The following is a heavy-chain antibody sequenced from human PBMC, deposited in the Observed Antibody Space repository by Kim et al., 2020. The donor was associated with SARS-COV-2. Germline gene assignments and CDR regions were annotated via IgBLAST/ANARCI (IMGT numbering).Heavy chain of an antibody. CDR1: GGSISSSSYY. CDR3: ARLSGTGRIDY. Sequence: SETLSLTCTVSGGSISSSSYYWGWIRQPPGKGLEWIGSIYYSGSTYYNPSLKSRVTISVDTSKNQFSLKLSSVTAADTAVYYCARLSGTGRIDYWGQGTLVTVSS. D-gene: IGHD3-10*01. CDR2: IYYSGST. J-gene: IGHJ4*02. V-gene: IGHV4-39*01.